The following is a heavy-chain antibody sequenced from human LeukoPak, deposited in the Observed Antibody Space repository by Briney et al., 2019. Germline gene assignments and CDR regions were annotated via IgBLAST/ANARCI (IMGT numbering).Heavy chain of an antibody. D-gene: IGHD3-3*01. CDR2: IIPIFGTA. J-gene: IGHJ6*03. CDR3: ARAIFGVVNESYYYMDV. CDR1: GGTFSSYA. V-gene: IGHV1-69*01. Sequence: SVKVSCKASGGTFSSYAISWVRQAPGQGLEWIGGIIPIFGTANCAQKFQGRVTITADESTSTAYMELSSLRSEDTAVYYCARAIFGVVNESYYYMDVWGKGTTVTVSS.